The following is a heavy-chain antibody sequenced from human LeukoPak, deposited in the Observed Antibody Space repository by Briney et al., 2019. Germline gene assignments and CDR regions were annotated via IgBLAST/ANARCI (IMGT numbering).Heavy chain of an antibody. V-gene: IGHV3-74*01. CDR3: AKATGFLDY. CDR1: GFIFSTYW. Sequence: GGSLRLSCAASGFIFSTYWMHWVRQAPGKGLVWVSRINSYGNSTNYADSVKGRFTISRDNAKNTLYLQMNSLTAEDTAVYYCAKATGFLDYWGQGTLVTVSS. D-gene: IGHD3-9*01. J-gene: IGHJ4*02. CDR2: INSYGNST.